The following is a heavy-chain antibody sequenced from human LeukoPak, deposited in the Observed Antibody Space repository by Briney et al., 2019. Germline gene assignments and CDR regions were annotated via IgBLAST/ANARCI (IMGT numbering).Heavy chain of an antibody. D-gene: IGHD6-13*01. CDR3: ARVTAAGGRAFDI. CDR1: GFTFRSYE. Sequence: AGGSLRLSCAASGFTFRSYEMNWVRQAPGKGLEWVSYISSSGSTIYYADSVKGRFTISRDNAKNSLYLQMNSLRAEDTAVYYCARVTAAGGRAFDIWGQGTMVTVSS. V-gene: IGHV3-48*03. CDR2: ISSSGSTI. J-gene: IGHJ3*02.